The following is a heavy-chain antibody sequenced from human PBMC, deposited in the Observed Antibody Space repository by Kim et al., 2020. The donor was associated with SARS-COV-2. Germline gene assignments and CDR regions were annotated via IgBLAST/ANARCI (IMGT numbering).Heavy chain of an antibody. D-gene: IGHD2-21*01. CDR3: ARSVIVAHIAV. CDR1: PFSFSSYT. V-gene: IGHV3-21*01. Sequence: GGSLRLSCVGSPFSFSSYTMNWVRQAPGKGLEWVSSIASSGDFTYYADSVKGRFTISRDNAKNSLFLQLNSLTADDTAVFYCARSVIVAHIAVWGNGSTV. J-gene: IGHJ6*03. CDR2: IASSGDFT.